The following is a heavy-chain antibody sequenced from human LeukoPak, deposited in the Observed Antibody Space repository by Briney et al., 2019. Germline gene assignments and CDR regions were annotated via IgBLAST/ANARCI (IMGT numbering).Heavy chain of an antibody. V-gene: IGHV3-20*04. D-gene: IGHD3-22*01. CDR2: INWNGGST. J-gene: IGHJ3*02. Sequence: GGSLRLSCAASGFTFADYGMSWVRQAPGKGLVWVSGINWNGGSTGYADSVKGRFTISRDNAKNSLYLQMNSLRAEATALYYCARVRNYYDSSGPKRGSFDIWGQGTMVTVSS. CDR1: GFTFADYG. CDR3: ARVRNYYDSSGPKRGSFDI.